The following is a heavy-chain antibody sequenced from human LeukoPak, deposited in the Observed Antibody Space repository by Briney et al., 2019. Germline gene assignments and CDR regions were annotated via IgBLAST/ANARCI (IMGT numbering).Heavy chain of an antibody. V-gene: IGHV3-48*01. CDR1: GFTFSSYS. D-gene: IGHD3-10*01. CDR3: ARDHNGGVRGPYDYFDY. Sequence: PGGSLRLSCAASGFTFSSYSMNWVRQAPGKGLEWVSYISSSSNTIYYADSVKGRFTIPRDNDKNSLYLQMNSLRAEDTAVYYCARDHNGGVRGPYDYFDYWGQGTLVTVSS. CDR2: ISSSSNTI. J-gene: IGHJ4*02.